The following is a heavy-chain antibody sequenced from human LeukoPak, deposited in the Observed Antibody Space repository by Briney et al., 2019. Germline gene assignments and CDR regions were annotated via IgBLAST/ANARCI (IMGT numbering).Heavy chain of an antibody. J-gene: IGHJ5*02. Sequence: SETLSLTCTVSGGSISSYYWSWIRQPPGKGLGWVGYIYYSGSTNYNPSLKSRVTISVDTSKNQFSLKLSSVTAADTAVYYRARREYYYGSGNLDPWGQGTLVTVSS. V-gene: IGHV4-59*08. CDR1: GGSISSYY. CDR3: ARREYYYGSGNLDP. D-gene: IGHD3-10*01. CDR2: IYYSGST.